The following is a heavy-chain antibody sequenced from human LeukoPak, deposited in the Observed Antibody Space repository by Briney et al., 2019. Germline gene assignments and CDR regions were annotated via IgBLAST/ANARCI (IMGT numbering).Heavy chain of an antibody. V-gene: IGHV3-23*01. D-gene: IGHD3-10*01. CDR1: GFTFGSYA. CDR3: AKYQGWIRGVMNASDV. Sequence: PGGSPSLSCAASGFTFGSYAMAWVRQAPGKGLEFVSSISSSVSSGGGITYYADSVKGRLTISRDNSKNTVYLQMNSLRAEDTAVYYCAKYQGWIRGVMNASDVWGQGTMVIVSA. J-gene: IGHJ3*01. CDR2: ISSSVSSGGGIT.